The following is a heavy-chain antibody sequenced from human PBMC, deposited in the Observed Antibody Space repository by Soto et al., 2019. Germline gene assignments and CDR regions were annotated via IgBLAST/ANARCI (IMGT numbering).Heavy chain of an antibody. CDR2: INHSGST. CDR1: GGSFSGYY. V-gene: IGHV4-34*01. D-gene: IGHD7-27*01. CDR3: ARGWGRIFDY. J-gene: IGHJ4*02. Sequence: QVQLQQWGAGLLKPSETLSLTRAVYGGSFSGYYWNWIRQPPGKGLEWIGEINHSGSTNYNPSLKSRVTLSVDTSKNQFFLKLSSVTAADTAVYYCARGWGRIFDYWGQGTLVTVSS.